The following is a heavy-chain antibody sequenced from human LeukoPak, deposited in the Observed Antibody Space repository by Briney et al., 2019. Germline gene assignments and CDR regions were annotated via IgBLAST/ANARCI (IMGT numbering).Heavy chain of an antibody. D-gene: IGHD6-19*01. V-gene: IGHV1-3*01. CDR3: TRVGNGSGWSSYYFDY. CDR1: GYTFTSYA. Sequence: ASVKVSCKASGYTFTSYAMHWVRQAPEQRLERMGWINAGNGNTKYSQKFQGRVTITRDTSASTAYMELSSLRSEDTAVYYCTRVGNGSGWSSYYFDYWGQGTLVTVSS. J-gene: IGHJ4*02. CDR2: INAGNGNT.